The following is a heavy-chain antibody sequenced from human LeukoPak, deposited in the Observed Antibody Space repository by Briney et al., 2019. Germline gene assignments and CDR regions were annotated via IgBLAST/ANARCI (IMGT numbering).Heavy chain of an antibody. J-gene: IGHJ4*02. CDR3: ARPRRGPDSSGHYYYFDS. CDR1: GGSISTTTHY. D-gene: IGHD3-22*01. CDR2: VYYTGSP. Sequence: PSETLSLTCSVSGGSISTTTHYWGWICQAPGKGLEWIGTVYYTGSPYYNPSLKGRVSISVDTSKNEFSLKLASVTAADTALYYCARPRRGPDSSGHYYYFDSWGQGILVTVSS. V-gene: IGHV4-39*01.